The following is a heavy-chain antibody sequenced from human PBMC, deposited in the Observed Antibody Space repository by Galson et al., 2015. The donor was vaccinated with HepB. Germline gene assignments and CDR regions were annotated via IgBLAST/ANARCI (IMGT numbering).Heavy chain of an antibody. CDR1: GFTFSNAW. V-gene: IGHV3-15*01. Sequence: SLRLSCAASGFTFSNAWMSWVRQAPGKGLEWVGRIKSKTDGGTTDYAAPVKGRFTISRDDSKNTLYLQMNSLKTEDTAVYYCTTGWLWFGEYDYYYYGMDVWGQGTTVTVSS. J-gene: IGHJ6*02. CDR2: IKSKTDGGTT. CDR3: TTGWLWFGEYDYYYYGMDV. D-gene: IGHD3-10*01.